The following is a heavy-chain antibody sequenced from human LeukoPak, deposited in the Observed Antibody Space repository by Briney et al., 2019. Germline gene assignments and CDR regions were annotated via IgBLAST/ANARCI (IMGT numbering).Heavy chain of an antibody. V-gene: IGHV4-4*07. CDR3: AREMRRYYFDY. CDR2: IYTSGST. Sequence: SETLSLTCTVSGGSISNYYWNWIRQPAGKGLEWIGRIYTSGSTNYNPSLKSRVTISVDTSKNQFSLKLSSVTAADTAVYYCAREMRRYYFDYWGQGTLVTVSS. J-gene: IGHJ4*02. CDR1: GGSISNYY.